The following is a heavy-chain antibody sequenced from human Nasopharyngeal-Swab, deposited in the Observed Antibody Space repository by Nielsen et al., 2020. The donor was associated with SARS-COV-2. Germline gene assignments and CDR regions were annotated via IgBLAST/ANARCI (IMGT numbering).Heavy chain of an antibody. V-gene: IGHV3-11*06. J-gene: IGHJ4*02. CDR2: IVSRCTYT. D-gene: IGHD3-10*01. CDR3: ARSLLIWLGNIPVYYFDF. CDR1: GFTFRDYY. Sequence: SLEISCEASGFTFRDYYMSWIQQAPGKGQEWVSNIVSRCTYTNYADMKVRFTISRDNAKNSLYLEMNSLKAEDTAVYYCARSLLIWLGNIPVYYFDFWGQGTLVTVSS.